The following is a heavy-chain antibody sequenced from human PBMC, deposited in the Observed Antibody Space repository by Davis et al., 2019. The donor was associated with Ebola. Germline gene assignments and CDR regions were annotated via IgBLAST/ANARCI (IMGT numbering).Heavy chain of an antibody. CDR2: IYYTGSA. Sequence: PGGSLRLSCAVYGGSFSGYYWSWIRQPPGKRLEWIGSIYYTGSAYYNSSLNSRVTISVDTSKNQFSLKLSSVTAADTAMYYCAERGGSVWGQGTLVTVSS. CDR3: AERGGSV. D-gene: IGHD3-16*01. V-gene: IGHV4-59*01. CDR1: GGSFSGYY. J-gene: IGHJ4*02.